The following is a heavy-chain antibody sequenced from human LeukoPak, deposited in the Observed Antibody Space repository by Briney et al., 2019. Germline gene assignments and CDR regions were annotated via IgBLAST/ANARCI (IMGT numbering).Heavy chain of an antibody. CDR3: ARGVSGSYYALDY. Sequence: SETLSLTCTVSDDSISSYYWSWIRQPPGKGLEWIGYIYYSGSTNYNPSLKSRVTISVDTSKNQFSLKLSSVTAADTAVYYCARGVSGSYYALDYWGQGTLVTVSS. CDR1: DDSISSYY. J-gene: IGHJ4*02. D-gene: IGHD3-10*01. CDR2: IYYSGST. V-gene: IGHV4-59*01.